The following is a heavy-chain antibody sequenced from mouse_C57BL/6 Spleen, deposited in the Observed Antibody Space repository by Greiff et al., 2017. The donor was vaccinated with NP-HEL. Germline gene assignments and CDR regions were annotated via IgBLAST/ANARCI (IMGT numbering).Heavy chain of an antibody. V-gene: IGHV1-26*01. J-gene: IGHJ4*01. Sequence: EVQLQESGPELVKPGASVKISCKASGYTFTDYYMNWVKQSHGKSLEWIGDINPNNGGTSYNQKFKGKATLTVDKSSSTAYMELRSLTSEDSAVYYCARKERLQDAMDYWGQGTSVTVSS. CDR3: ARKERLQDAMDY. D-gene: IGHD2-4*01. CDR2: INPNNGGT. CDR1: GYTFTDYY.